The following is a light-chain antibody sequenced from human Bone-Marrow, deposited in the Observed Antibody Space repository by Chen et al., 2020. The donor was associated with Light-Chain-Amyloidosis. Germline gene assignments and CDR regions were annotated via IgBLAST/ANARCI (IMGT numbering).Light chain of an antibody. V-gene: IGKV3-20*01. J-gene: IGKJ4*01. CDR2: GSS. Sequence: IVLTQSPLPLSLSPGEGATPSCRASQTISSNYLTWDQQKFGQAPRILMYGSSSRATGMPDRFTGSGSGTDFTLTINRLEPEDFAMYDCQQYGTSPRTFGGGTKVEIK. CDR3: QQYGTSPRT. CDR1: QTISSNY.